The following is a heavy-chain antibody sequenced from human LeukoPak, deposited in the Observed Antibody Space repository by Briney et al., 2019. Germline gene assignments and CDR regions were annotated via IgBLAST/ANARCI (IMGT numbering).Heavy chain of an antibody. J-gene: IGHJ4*02. CDR3: ARGRVGSLPDY. CDR2: ISYTGST. D-gene: IGHD1-26*01. CDR1: GGSINSDY. Sequence: SETLSLTCTVSGGSINSDYWSWIRQPPGKGLECIGYISYTGSTNYNPSLKSRVTISVDTSKNHVSLQLYSVTAVDTAVYYCARGRVGSLPDYWGQGTLVTVSS. V-gene: IGHV4-59*01.